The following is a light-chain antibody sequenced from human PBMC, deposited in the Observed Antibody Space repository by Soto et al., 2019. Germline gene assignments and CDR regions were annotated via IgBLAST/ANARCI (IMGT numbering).Light chain of an antibody. CDR2: NAS. CDR3: LQDDTYPRT. J-gene: IGKJ3*01. Sequence: AIQMTQSPSSLSSSVGDRVTITGRASQDIRNDLGWYQHKPGKAPNLLIYNASSLQSGVPSRFNGSGSGTDFTLTISSLQPEDSATYYCLQDDTYPRTFGPGTKVDVK. V-gene: IGKV1-6*01. CDR1: QDIRND.